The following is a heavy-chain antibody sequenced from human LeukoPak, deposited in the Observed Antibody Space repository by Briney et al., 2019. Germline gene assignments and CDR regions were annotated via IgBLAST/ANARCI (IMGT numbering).Heavy chain of an antibody. D-gene: IGHD7-27*01. CDR1: GFTFSNYN. J-gene: IGHJ4*02. Sequence: GGSLRLSCAASGFTFSNYNMNWVRQAPGKGLEWVSSISSSNTYIYYADSVKGRFTISRDNAKNSLYLQMNSLRAEDTAVYYCGRGHWGLDYWGQGALVTVSS. CDR3: GRGHWGLDY. V-gene: IGHV3-21*01. CDR2: ISSSNTYI.